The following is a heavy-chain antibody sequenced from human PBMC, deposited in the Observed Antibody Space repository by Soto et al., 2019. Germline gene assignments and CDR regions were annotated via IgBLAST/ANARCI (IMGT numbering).Heavy chain of an antibody. CDR2: ISGSGGST. CDR3: AKGGPYYDILTGYLSGMDV. CDR1: GFTFSSYA. J-gene: IGHJ6*02. Sequence: SLRLSCAASGFTFSSYAMSWVRQAPGKGLEWVSAISGSGGSTYYADSVKGRFTISRDNSKNTLYLQMNSLRAEDTAVYYCAKGGPYYDILTGYLSGMDVWGQGTTVTVSS. D-gene: IGHD3-9*01. V-gene: IGHV3-23*01.